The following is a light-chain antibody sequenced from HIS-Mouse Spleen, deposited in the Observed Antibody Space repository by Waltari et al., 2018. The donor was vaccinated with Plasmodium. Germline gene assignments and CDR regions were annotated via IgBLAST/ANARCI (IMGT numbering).Light chain of an antibody. J-gene: IGLJ2*01. V-gene: IGLV2-8*01. CDR1: RRNAGAYSY. CDR3: SSYAGSNNLV. Sequence: SALPQPPSASGSPSQSGTISCTGIRRNAGAYSYVPWYQQPPGKAPKLMIYEVSKRPSGVPDRFSGSKSGNTASLTVSGLQAEDEADYYCSSYAGSNNLVFGGGTKLTVL. CDR2: EVS.